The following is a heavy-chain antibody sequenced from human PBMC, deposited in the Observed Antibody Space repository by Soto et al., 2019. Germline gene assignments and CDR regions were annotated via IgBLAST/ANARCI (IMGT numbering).Heavy chain of an antibody. CDR1: GFTFSSYG. CDR2: ISYDGSNK. V-gene: IGHV3-30*18. Sequence: PGGSLRLSCAASGFTFSSYGMHWVRQAPGKGLEWVAVISYDGSNKYYADSVKGRFTISRDNSKNTLYLQMNSLRAEDTAVYYCAKVEMRDIAAAGTNHPFDYWGQGTLVTVSS. CDR3: AKVEMRDIAAAGTNHPFDY. D-gene: IGHD6-13*01. J-gene: IGHJ4*02.